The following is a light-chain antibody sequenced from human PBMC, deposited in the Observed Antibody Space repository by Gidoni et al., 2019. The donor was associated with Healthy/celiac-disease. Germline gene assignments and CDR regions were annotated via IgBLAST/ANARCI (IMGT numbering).Light chain of an antibody. J-gene: IGKJ2*01. CDR1: QSVSSN. Sequence: EIVMTQSPATLPVSPGESATLSCRASQSVSSNLAWYQQEPGQAPRLLIYGASTRATGIPARFSGSGSGAEFTLPISSLQSEDFAVYYCQQYNNWPPMYTFGQGTKLEIK. CDR3: QQYNNWPPMYT. CDR2: GAS. V-gene: IGKV3-15*01.